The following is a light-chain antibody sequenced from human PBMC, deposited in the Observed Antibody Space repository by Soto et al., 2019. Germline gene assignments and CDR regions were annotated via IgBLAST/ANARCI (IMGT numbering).Light chain of an antibody. V-gene: IGKV1-5*01. CDR1: QSISSW. CDR2: DAS. CDR3: QQYNSYSPKT. Sequence: DIQMTQSPSTLSASVGDRVTITCRASQSISSWLAWYQQKPGKAPKLLIYDASNLESGVPSRFSGGGSGTEFTLTISSLQPDDFASFYCQQYNSYSPKTFGQGTKVDIK. J-gene: IGKJ1*01.